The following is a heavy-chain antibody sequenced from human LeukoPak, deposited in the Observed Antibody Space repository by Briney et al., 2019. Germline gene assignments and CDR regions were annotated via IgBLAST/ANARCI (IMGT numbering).Heavy chain of an antibody. Sequence: PGGSLRLSCAASGFTFSSYGMHWVRQAPGKGLEWVAVIWYDGSNKYYADSVKGRFTISRDNSKNTLYLQMNGLRAEDTAVYYCAKGIAVAGVDYWGQGTLVTVSS. V-gene: IGHV3-33*06. CDR1: GFTFSSYG. J-gene: IGHJ4*02. CDR2: IWYDGSNK. CDR3: AKGIAVAGVDY. D-gene: IGHD6-19*01.